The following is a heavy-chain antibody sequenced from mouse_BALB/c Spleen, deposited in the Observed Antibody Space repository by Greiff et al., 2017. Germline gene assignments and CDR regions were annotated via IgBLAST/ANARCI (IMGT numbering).Heavy chain of an antibody. D-gene: IGHD5-1*01. V-gene: IGHV1S127*01. CDR1: GYSFTSYW. CDR2: IDPSDSET. CDR3: ARGGNYVPSYIDY. Sequence: QVQLQQSGPQLVRPGASVKISCKASGYSFTSYWMHWVKQRPGQGLEWIGMIDPSDSETRLNQKFKDKATLTVDKSSSTAYMQLSSPTSEDSAVYDCARGGNYVPSYIDYWGQGTTLTVSS. J-gene: IGHJ2*01.